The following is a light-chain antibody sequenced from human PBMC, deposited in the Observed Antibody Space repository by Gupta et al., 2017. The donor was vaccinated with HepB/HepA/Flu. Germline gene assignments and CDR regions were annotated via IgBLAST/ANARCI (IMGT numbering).Light chain of an antibody. CDR3: HHYSKWPPALT. J-gene: IGKJ4*01. Sequence: GIPVKFSGSGSGTEFTLTISSLQSEDFAVYYCHHYSKWPPALTFGGGTKVEIK. V-gene: IGKV3-15*01.